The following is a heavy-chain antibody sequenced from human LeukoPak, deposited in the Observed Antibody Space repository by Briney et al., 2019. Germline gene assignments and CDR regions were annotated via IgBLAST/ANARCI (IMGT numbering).Heavy chain of an antibody. CDR1: GGSISSYY. Sequence: SETLSLTCTVSGGSISSYYWSWIRQPPGKGLEWIGYIYYSGSTNYNPSLKSRVSISVDTSKNQFSLKLSSVTAADTAVYYCARARIVGASGYWGQGTLVTVSS. CDR2: IYYSGST. D-gene: IGHD1-26*01. J-gene: IGHJ4*02. CDR3: ARARIVGASGY. V-gene: IGHV4-59*01.